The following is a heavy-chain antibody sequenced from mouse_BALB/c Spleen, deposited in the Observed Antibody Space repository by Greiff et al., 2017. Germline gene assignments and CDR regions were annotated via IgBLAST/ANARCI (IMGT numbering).Heavy chain of an antibody. J-gene: IGHJ4*01. D-gene: IGHD2-4*01. CDR2: ISSGGSYT. V-gene: IGHV5-9-4*01. CDR1: GFTFSSYA. Sequence: EVQLVESGGGLVKPGGSLKLSCAASGFTFSSYAMSWVRQSPEKRLEWVAEISSGGSYTYYPDTVTGRFTISRDNAKNTLYLEMSSLTSEDTAVYYCARENYDYDGYAMDYWGQGTSVTVSS. CDR3: ARENYDYDGYAMDY.